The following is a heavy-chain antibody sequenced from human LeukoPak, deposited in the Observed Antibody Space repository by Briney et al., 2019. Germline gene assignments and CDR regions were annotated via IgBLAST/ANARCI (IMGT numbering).Heavy chain of an antibody. CDR1: GFTFSNYW. CDR3: AKDKTGAYCGGDCYPGGNWFDP. V-gene: IGHV3-23*01. CDR2: ISGSGGST. J-gene: IGHJ5*02. D-gene: IGHD2-21*02. Sequence: GGSLRLSCSASGFTFSNYWMSWVRQAPGKGLEWVSAISGSGGSTYYADSVKGRFTISRDNSKNTLYLQMNSLRAEDTAVYHCAKDKTGAYCGGDCYPGGNWFDPWGQGTLVTVSS.